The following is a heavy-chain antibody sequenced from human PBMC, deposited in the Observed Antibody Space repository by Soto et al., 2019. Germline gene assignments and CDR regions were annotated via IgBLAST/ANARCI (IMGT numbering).Heavy chain of an antibody. J-gene: IGHJ5*01. Sequence: GGSLRLSWVASGFTFISYAVSWVRQAPGKGREWVSARSGCGGSTYYACSVKGRFTISRDNSKNTLFFQVNSLRAEEPAIYYCAKTGHIVLVPPDKTWIDSWGQGTLVTVSS. D-gene: IGHD2-2*01. V-gene: IGHV3-23*01. CDR2: RSGCGGST. CDR3: AKTGHIVLVPPDKTWIDS. CDR1: GFTFISYA.